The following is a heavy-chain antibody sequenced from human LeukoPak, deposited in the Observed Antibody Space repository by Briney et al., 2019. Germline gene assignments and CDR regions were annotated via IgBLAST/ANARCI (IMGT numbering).Heavy chain of an antibody. J-gene: IGHJ3*02. CDR2: ISGSGGST. Sequence: HPGGSLRLSCAASGFTFSSYSMNWVRQAPGKGLEWVSAISGSGGSTYYADSVKGRFTISRDNSKNTLYLQMNSLRAEDTAVYYCAKDLEGAFDIWGQGTMVTVSS. CDR1: GFTFSSYS. D-gene: IGHD1-1*01. V-gene: IGHV3-23*01. CDR3: AKDLEGAFDI.